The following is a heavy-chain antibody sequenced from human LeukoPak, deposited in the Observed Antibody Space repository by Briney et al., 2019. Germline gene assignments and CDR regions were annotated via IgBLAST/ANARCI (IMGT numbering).Heavy chain of an antibody. CDR2: IWYDGSYK. CDR1: GFTFINNG. J-gene: IGHJ4*02. CDR3: AKVVQYTASTGTGLDY. D-gene: IGHD6-13*01. V-gene: IGHV3-33*06. Sequence: GGSLRLSCAASGFTFINNGMQWVRQAPGKGLDWVAVIWYDGSYKYYADSVKGRFTISRDNSKNTLYLQMNSLRAEDTAIYYCAKVVQYTASTGTGLDYWGQGTPVTVSS.